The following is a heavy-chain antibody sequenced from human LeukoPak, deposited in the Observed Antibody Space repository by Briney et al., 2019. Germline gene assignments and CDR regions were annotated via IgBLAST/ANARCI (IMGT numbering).Heavy chain of an antibody. V-gene: IGHV4-34*01. CDR1: GESFSGYS. CDR3: LRHGWHAWYFDL. CDR2: INERRNT. J-gene: IGHJ2*01. D-gene: IGHD6-19*01. Sequence: SETLSLTCVVYGESFSGYSWSWIRQPLGKGLEWIGEINERRNTNYNPSLKSRVTVSIDTSKNQFSLKLSSVTAADTAVYYCLRHGWHAWYFDLWGRGTLVTVSS.